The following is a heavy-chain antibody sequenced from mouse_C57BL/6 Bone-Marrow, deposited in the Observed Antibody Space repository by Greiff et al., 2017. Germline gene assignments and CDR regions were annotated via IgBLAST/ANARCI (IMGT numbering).Heavy chain of an antibody. V-gene: IGHV1-63*01. CDR1: GYTFTNYW. CDR2: IYPGGGYT. CDR3: ARSGYPVPFDN. Sequence: QVQLQPSGAELVRPGPSVKMSCQASGYTFTNYWIGWAKQRPGHGLEWIGDIYPGGGYTNYNEKFKGKATLTADKSSSTAYMQFSSLTSEDSAIYYCARSGYPVPFDNWGQGTTLTVSS. J-gene: IGHJ2*01. D-gene: IGHD1-2*01.